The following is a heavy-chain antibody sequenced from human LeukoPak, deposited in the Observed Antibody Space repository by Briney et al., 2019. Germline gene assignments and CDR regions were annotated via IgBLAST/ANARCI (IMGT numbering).Heavy chain of an antibody. CDR1: GGSINSYY. CDR2: IYYSGST. Sequence: ASETLSLTCTVSGGSINSYYWSWIRQPPGKGLEWIGYIYYSGSTNYNPSLKSRVTISVDTSKNQFSLKLSSVTAADTAVYYCARGLSDSWSYYFDYWGQGTLVTVSS. J-gene: IGHJ4*02. V-gene: IGHV4-59*01. CDR3: ARGLSDSWSYYFDY. D-gene: IGHD6-13*01.